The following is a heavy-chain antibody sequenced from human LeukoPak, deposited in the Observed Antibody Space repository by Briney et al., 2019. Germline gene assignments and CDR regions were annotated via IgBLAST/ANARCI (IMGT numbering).Heavy chain of an antibody. CDR3: ARGTVFSGAFDI. CDR2: IYYSGST. J-gene: IGHJ3*02. Sequence: KTSETLSLTCAVSGGSISSSSYYWGWIRQPPGKGLEWIGSIYYSGSTYYNPSLKSRVTISVDTSRNQFSLKLSSVTAADTAVYYCARGTVFSGAFDIWGQGTMVTVSS. V-gene: IGHV4-39*01. CDR1: GGSISSSSYY. D-gene: IGHD1-1*01.